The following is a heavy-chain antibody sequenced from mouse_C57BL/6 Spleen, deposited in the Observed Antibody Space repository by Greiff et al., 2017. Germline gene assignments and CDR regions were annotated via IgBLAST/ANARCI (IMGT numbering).Heavy chain of an antibody. CDR1: GFSLTSYA. CDR2: IWTGGGT. Sequence: VKLQESGPGLVAPSQSLSITCTVSGFSLTSYAISWVRQPPGKGLEWLGVIWTGGGTNYNSALKSRLSISKDNSKSQVFLKMNSLQTDDTARYYCARNRYDGRLWYFDVWGTGTTVTVSS. CDR3: ARNRYDGRLWYFDV. V-gene: IGHV2-9-1*01. J-gene: IGHJ1*03. D-gene: IGHD2-3*01.